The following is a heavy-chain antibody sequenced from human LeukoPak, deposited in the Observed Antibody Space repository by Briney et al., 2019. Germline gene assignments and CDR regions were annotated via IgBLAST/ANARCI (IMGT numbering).Heavy chain of an antibody. CDR1: GFTFSSYA. CDR2: INWNGGST. Sequence: GGSLRLSCAASGFTFSSYAMSWVRHAPGKGLEWVSGINWNGGSTGYADSVKGRFTISRDNAKNSLYLQMNSLRAEDTALYYCARVRLYCSSSSCPGDHWGQGTLVTVSS. J-gene: IGHJ4*02. CDR3: ARVRLYCSSSSCPGDH. V-gene: IGHV3-20*04. D-gene: IGHD2-15*01.